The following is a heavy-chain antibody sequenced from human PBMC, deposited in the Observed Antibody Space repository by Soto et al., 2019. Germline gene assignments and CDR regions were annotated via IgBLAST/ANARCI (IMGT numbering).Heavy chain of an antibody. D-gene: IGHD6-6*01. CDR1: GGSISSSNW. J-gene: IGHJ3*02. V-gene: IGHV4-4*02. CDR3: ARMGPSSIAARQLGAFDI. Sequence: SETLSLTCAVSGGSISSSNWWSWVRQPPGKGLEWIGEIYHSGSTNYNPALKSRVTISVDKSKNQFSLKLSSVTAADTAVYYCARMGPSSIAARQLGAFDIWGQGTMVTVSS. CDR2: IYHSGST.